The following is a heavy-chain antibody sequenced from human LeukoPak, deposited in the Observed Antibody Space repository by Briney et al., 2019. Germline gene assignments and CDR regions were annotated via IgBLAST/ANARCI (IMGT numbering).Heavy chain of an antibody. J-gene: IGHJ4*02. Sequence: ASVKVSCKASGYTFTCYYMHWVRQAPGQGLEWMGWINPNSGGTNYAQKFQGRVTMTRDTSISTAYMELSRLRSDDTAVYYCARVVMVRGVTEHIDYWGEGTLVTVSS. CDR2: INPNSGGT. V-gene: IGHV1-2*02. D-gene: IGHD3-10*01. CDR3: ARVVMVRGVTEHIDY. CDR1: GYTFTCYY.